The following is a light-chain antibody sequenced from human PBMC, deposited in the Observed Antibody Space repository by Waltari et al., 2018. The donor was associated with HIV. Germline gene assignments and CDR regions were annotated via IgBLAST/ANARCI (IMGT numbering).Light chain of an antibody. CDR3: QQYYDYPRT. V-gene: IGKV1-8*01. CDR2: TAS. J-gene: IGKJ1*01. Sequence: AIRMTQSPSSFSASTGDKVTITCRASQDVSTYLAWYQQKPGKAPKLLIYTASTLQSGVPSRFCGSGSGTDFTLTINCLQSEDFATYYCQQYYDYPRTFGQGTKVEIK. CDR1: QDVSTY.